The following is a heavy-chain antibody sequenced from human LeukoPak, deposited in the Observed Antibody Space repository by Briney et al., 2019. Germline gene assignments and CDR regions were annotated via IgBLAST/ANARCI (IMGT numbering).Heavy chain of an antibody. J-gene: IGHJ6*03. CDR2: ISAYNGNT. D-gene: IGHD6-13*01. Sequence: ASVKVSCKASGYTFSSYGISWVRQAPGQGLEWMGWISAYNGNTNYAQKLQGRVTMTTDTSTSTAYMELRSLRSDDTAVYCCARDLRRIAASRGIYYYYYMDVWGKGTTVTVSS. CDR3: ARDLRRIAASRGIYYYYYMDV. CDR1: GYTFSSYG. V-gene: IGHV1-18*01.